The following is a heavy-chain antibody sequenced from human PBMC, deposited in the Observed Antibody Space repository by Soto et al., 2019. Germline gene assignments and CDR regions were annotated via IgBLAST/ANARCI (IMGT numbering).Heavy chain of an antibody. Sequence: SETLSLTCAVYGGSFSGYYWSWIRQPPGKGLEWIGEINHSGSTNYNPSLKSRVTVSVDTSKNQFSLKLSSVTAADTAVYYCVRGRTDIVVVVGKRKLVWYFDLWGRGTLVTVSS. CDR3: VRGRTDIVVVVGKRKLVWYFDL. V-gene: IGHV4-34*01. D-gene: IGHD2-15*01. CDR1: GGSFSGYY. J-gene: IGHJ2*01. CDR2: INHSGST.